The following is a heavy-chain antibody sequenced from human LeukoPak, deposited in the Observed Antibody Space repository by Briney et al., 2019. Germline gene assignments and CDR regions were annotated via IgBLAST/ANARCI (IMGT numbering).Heavy chain of an antibody. CDR2: VSYAGST. CDR3: ARDRTRDGYNYGGSSYYYGLDV. V-gene: IGHV4-59*01. J-gene: IGHJ6*02. CDR1: GVPITTFY. Sequence: PSETLSLTCTVSGVPITTFYWSWIRQPPGEGLEWIGSVSYAGSTNYNPSLKSRVTLSIDTSNTQFSLRLSSVPTADTGLYFCARDRTRDGYNYGGSSYYYGLDVWGRGTTVSVSS. D-gene: IGHD5-24*01.